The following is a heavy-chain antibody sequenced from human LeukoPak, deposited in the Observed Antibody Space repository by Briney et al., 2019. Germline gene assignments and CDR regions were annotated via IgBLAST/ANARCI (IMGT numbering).Heavy chain of an antibody. Sequence: SETLSLTCTVSGASVGSAGYYWSWIRRPPGGGLEGIGYIYYISNTNYNPSLKSRVTMSVDPSKNQFSLKLNSVTAADTAVYYCARTQSQSGSYRYYFGYWGQGTLVTVSS. CDR1: GASVGSAGYY. J-gene: IGHJ4*02. CDR2: IYYISNT. CDR3: ARTQSQSGSYRYYFGY. D-gene: IGHD1-26*01. V-gene: IGHV4-61*08.